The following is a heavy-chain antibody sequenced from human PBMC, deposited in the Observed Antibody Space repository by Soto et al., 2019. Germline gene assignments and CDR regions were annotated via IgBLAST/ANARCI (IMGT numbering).Heavy chain of an antibody. D-gene: IGHD1-26*01. CDR2: ISYDANDK. V-gene: IGHV3-30*03. J-gene: IGHJ2*01. CDR3: ASLYSRRLDWYFDL. Sequence: QVHLVESGGGVVQPGRSLRLSCAASGFIFSSYGMHWVRQAPGKGLEWVTVISYDANDKYYADSVKGRFTISRDNSKNTLYLQMNSLRAEDTAVYYCASLYSRRLDWYFDLWGRGTLVTVSS. CDR1: GFIFSSYG.